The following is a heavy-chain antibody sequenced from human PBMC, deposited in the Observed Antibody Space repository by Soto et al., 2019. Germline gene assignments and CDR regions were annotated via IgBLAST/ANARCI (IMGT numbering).Heavy chain of an antibody. V-gene: IGHV1-46*03. D-gene: IGHD1-20*01. CDR2: INPRDGST. CDR1: GYTFTGHY. CDR3: VRGSISLVWHFDL. J-gene: IGHJ2*01. Sequence: QVQLVQSGPEVKEPGASVRVSCEASGYTFTGHYLYWVRQAPGQGLEWMGIINPRDGSTTYAQKFEGRVTMPRDTSTSSVYLELSSLRYEDTAVYYCVRGSISLVWHFDLWGGGDLVTISS.